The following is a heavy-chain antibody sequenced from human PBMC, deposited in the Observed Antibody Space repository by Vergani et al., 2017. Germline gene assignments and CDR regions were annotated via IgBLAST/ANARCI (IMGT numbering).Heavy chain of an antibody. CDR2: IYTSGST. CDR1: GGSISSGSYY. Sequence: QVQLQESGPGLVKPSQTLSLTCTVSGGSISSGSYYWSWIRQPAGKGLEWIGRIYTSGSTNYNPSLNSRVTMSVDPSKNQFSLKLRSVTAADTAVYFCARVMYRDEASTGYRLEGMDIWGQGTTVTISS. V-gene: IGHV4-61*02. J-gene: IGHJ6*02. CDR3: ARVMYRDEASTGYRLEGMDI. D-gene: IGHD3-9*01.